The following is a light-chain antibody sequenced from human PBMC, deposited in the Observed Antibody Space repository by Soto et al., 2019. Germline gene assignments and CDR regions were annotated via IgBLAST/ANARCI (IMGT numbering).Light chain of an antibody. CDR1: QGISSY. CDR2: AAS. V-gene: IGKV1-8*01. CDR3: QQYDTYYT. Sequence: AIRMTQSPSSFSASTGDRVTNTCRASQGISSYLAWYQQRPGKAPKLPIYAASTLQSGVPSRFSGSGSGTEFTLTINSLQPDDFATYYCQQYDTYYTFGQGTKVDI. J-gene: IGKJ2*01.